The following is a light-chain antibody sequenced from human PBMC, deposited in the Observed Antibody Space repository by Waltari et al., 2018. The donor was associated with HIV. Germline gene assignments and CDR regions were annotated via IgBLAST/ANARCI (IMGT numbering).Light chain of an antibody. CDR3: SSYAGSNIVV. CDR2: EVS. J-gene: IGLJ2*01. Sequence: QSALTQHPSASGSPGQPVTISCTGTSSDVGGYNYVSWYQQHPGKAPKLMIYEVSKRPSGVPDRFSGSKSGNTASLTVSGLQAEDEADYYCSSYAGSNIVVFGGGTKLTVL. V-gene: IGLV2-8*01. CDR1: SSDVGGYNY.